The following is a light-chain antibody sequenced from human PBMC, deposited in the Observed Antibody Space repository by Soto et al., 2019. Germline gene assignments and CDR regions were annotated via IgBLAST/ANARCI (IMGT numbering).Light chain of an antibody. J-gene: IGKJ5*01. Sequence: EIVVTQSPATLAVSPGDRATLSFTAGQPLNNNVAWYQHQPGQAPRPLLHGASTRATGISAPFSGSGSGTEFTLTITSLHSEDFAVYYCQQHEKWPPSITFGKGTRREIK. CDR3: QQHEKWPPSIT. CDR1: QPLNNN. V-gene: IGKV3-15*01. CDR2: GAS.